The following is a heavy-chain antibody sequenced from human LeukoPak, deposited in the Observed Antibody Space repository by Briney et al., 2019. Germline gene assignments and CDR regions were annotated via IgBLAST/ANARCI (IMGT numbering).Heavy chain of an antibody. Sequence: SETLSLTCTVSGGSISSSNYYWGWIRQPPGKGLEWIGSIYYSGNTYYNPSLKSRVTISVDKSKNQFSLKLSSVTAADTAVYYCARDQVRGVLKYWGQGTLVTVSS. CDR3: ARDQVRGVLKY. D-gene: IGHD3-10*01. V-gene: IGHV4-39*07. CDR2: IYYSGNT. J-gene: IGHJ4*02. CDR1: GGSISSSNYY.